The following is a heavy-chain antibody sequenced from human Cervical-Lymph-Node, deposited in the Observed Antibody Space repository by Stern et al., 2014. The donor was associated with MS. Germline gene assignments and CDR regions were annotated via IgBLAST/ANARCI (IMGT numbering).Heavy chain of an antibody. Sequence: VQLVESGAELKKPGESLKISCKASGYSFTSWWIGWVRQMPGKGLEWMGIIYPSDSDARYSPSFQGRVTISADKSISTAYLQLSSLKASDTAMYYCAIDADGYNSIGYWGQGTLVTVSS. CDR1: GYSFTSWW. V-gene: IGHV5-51*01. CDR3: AIDADGYNSIGY. J-gene: IGHJ4*02. D-gene: IGHD5-24*01. CDR2: IYPSDSDA.